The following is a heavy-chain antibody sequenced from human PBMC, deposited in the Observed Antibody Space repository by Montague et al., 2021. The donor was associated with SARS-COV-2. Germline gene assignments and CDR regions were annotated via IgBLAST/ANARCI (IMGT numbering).Heavy chain of an antibody. V-gene: IGHV4-61*02. J-gene: IGHJ6*02. D-gene: IGHD2-21*01. CDR1: GGSINSGPYF. CDR2: TYTRGGT. Sequence: TLSLTCSASGGSINSGPYFWNWIRQPAGKGLEWIGRTYTRGGTHSNPSLESRVTISTDTSKNQLSLELSSVTAADTAVYYCARGRRVIAPVLLAGMDVWGQGTTVTVSS. CDR3: ARGRRVIAPVLLAGMDV.